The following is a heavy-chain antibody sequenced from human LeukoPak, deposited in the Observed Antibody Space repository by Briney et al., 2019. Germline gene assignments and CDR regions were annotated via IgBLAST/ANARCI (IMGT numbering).Heavy chain of an antibody. CDR1: GHIFTSYW. CDR3: TRRGYSGYDSNIPFDY. D-gene: IGHD5-12*01. CDR2: IYPGDSDT. Sequence: GESLKISCKASGHIFTSYWIGWVRQMPGKGLEWMGIIYPGDSDTRYSPSFQGQVTISADKSISTAYLQWSSLKASDTAMYYCTRRGYSGYDSNIPFDYWGQGTLVTVSS. J-gene: IGHJ4*02. V-gene: IGHV5-51*01.